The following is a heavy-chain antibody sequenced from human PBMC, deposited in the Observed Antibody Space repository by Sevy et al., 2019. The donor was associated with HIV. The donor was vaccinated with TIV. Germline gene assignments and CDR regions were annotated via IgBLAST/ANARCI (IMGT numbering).Heavy chain of an antibody. D-gene: IGHD6-6*01. CDR1: GFSFTYT. J-gene: IGHJ4*02. V-gene: IGHV3-21*01. CDR3: ARELGSSSSFDL. CDR2: ISVSSGYI. Sequence: GGSLRLSCEGSGFSFTYTMHWVRQAPGKGLEWVSSISVSSGYIDFADSVKGRFTVSRDNAKNSLYLQMNSLRVDDTALYYCARELGSSSSFDLWGQGTLVTVSS.